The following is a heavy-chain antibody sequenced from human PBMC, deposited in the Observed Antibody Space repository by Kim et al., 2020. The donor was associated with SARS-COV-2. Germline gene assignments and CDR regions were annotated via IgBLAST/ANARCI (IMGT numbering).Heavy chain of an antibody. CDR2: IKDRTNNYAT. V-gene: IGHV3-73*01. J-gene: IGHJ2*01. CDR1: GFTFTTNW. CDR3: TRTGPSGGGDDFCF. Sequence: GGSLRLSCAASGFTFTTNWIQWVRQAPGKGLEWIGHIKDRTNNYATTYAASLTGRFTLSRDDANYMAYLQMDSPKVEATAAYYCTRTGPSGGGDDFCFWG. D-gene: IGHD2-8*02.